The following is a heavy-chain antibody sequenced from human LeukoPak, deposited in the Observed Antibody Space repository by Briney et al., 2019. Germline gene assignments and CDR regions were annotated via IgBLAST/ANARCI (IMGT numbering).Heavy chain of an antibody. V-gene: IGHV3-30*04. CDR2: ISYDGSNK. D-gene: IGHD6-13*01. J-gene: IGHJ4*02. Sequence: GGSLRLSCAASGFTFSSYAMHWVRQAPGKGLEWVAVISYDGSNKYYADSVKGRFTISRDNSKNTLYLQMNSLRAEDTAVYYCARDSPLVYSSSMKYYFDYWGQGTLVTVSS. CDR3: ARDSPLVYSSSMKYYFDY. CDR1: GFTFSSYA.